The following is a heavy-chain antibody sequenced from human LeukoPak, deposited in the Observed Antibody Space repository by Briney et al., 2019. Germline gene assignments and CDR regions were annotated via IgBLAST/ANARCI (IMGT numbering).Heavy chain of an antibody. CDR3: ARDYDFWSGYPIFDY. Sequence: GGSLRLSCAASGFTFSDYYMSWIRQAPGKGLEWVSYISSSGSTICYADSVKGRFTISRDNAKNSLYLQMNSLRAEDTAVYYCARDYDFWSGYPIFDYWGQGTLVTVSS. CDR1: GFTFSDYY. J-gene: IGHJ4*02. D-gene: IGHD3-3*01. CDR2: ISSSGSTI. V-gene: IGHV3-11*04.